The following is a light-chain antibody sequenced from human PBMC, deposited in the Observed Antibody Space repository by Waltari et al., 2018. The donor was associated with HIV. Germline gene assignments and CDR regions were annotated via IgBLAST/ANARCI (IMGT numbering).Light chain of an antibody. V-gene: IGLV2-23*01. CDR2: EGS. CDR3: CSYAGSSVG. CDR1: SSDVGSYNL. J-gene: IGLJ2*01. Sequence: QSALTQPASVSGSPGQSITISCTGTSSDVGSYNLVSWYQQHPCKAPKLMIYEGSKRPSGVSNRFSGSKAGNTASLAIAGLQAEDEADYYCCSYAGSSVGFGGGTKLTVL.